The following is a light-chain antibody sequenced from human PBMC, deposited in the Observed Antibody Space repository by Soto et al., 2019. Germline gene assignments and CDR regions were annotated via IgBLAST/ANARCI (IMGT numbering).Light chain of an antibody. CDR1: QSVSSSY. V-gene: IGKV3-20*01. CDR3: QQYGTSLFT. J-gene: IGKJ3*01. Sequence: EIVLTQSPGTLSLSPGESATLSCRASQSVSSSYLAWYQQKPGQAPRLLIYGASSRATGIPDRFSGSGSGTDFTLTISRLEPEDFASYYCQQYGTSLFTFGPGTKVDIK. CDR2: GAS.